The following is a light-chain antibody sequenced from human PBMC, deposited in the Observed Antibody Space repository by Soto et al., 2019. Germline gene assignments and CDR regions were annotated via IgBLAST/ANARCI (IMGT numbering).Light chain of an antibody. J-gene: IGKJ1*01. CDR1: QSVSTN. CDR2: GAS. CDR3: QQYNNRPPWT. Sequence: EIVMTQSPATLSVSPGERATLSCRASQSVSTNLAWYQQRPGQAPILLIYGASTRAAGVPARFSGSGFGTEFTLTISSLQSEDFAVYYCQQYNNRPPWTFGQGTKVEIK. V-gene: IGKV3-15*01.